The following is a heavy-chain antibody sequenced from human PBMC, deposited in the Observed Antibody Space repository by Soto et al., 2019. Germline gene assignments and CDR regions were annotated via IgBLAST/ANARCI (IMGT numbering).Heavy chain of an antibody. CDR1: GGTFSSYA. Sequence: QVQLVQSGAEVKKHGSSVKVSCKASGGTFSSYAISWVRQAPGQGLEWMGGIIPIFGTANYAQKFQGRVTITADESTSTAYMELSSLRSEDTAVYYCGRSASDYYDSSGYSDYWGQGTLVTVSS. J-gene: IGHJ4*02. CDR3: GRSASDYYDSSGYSDY. D-gene: IGHD3-22*01. V-gene: IGHV1-69*12. CDR2: IIPIFGTA.